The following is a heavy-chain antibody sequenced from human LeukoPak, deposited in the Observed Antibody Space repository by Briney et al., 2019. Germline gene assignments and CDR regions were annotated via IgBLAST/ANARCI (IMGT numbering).Heavy chain of an antibody. J-gene: IGHJ4*02. CDR2: IKSDGSST. CDR3: ARSTGWYYFDY. Sequence: TGGSLRLSCAASGFTFSSYWMHWGRQAPGQGLVWVSRIKSDGSSTDYADSVKGRFTLSRDNAKNTLYLQMDSLRAEDTAVYYCARSTGWYYFDYWGQGTLVTVSS. D-gene: IGHD6-19*01. V-gene: IGHV3-74*01. CDR1: GFTFSSYW.